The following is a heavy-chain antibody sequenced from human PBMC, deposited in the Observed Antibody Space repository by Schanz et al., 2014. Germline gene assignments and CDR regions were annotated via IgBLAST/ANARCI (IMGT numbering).Heavy chain of an antibody. Sequence: QVQLQESGPGLVKPSQTLSLTCAVSGGSISSGGYSWSWIRQPPGKGLEWIGYIFFRGSTYYNPSLKSRVTIPVDPSKTQFSLKLTSVTAADSAVYYCARLWGGWRIPDYWGQGTLVTVSS. D-gene: IGHD6-19*01. CDR3: ARLWGGWRIPDY. J-gene: IGHJ4*02. CDR2: IFFRGST. V-gene: IGHV4-30-4*07. CDR1: GGSISSGGYS.